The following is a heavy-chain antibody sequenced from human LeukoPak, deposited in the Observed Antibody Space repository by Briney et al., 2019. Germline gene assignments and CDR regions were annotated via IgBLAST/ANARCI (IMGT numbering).Heavy chain of an antibody. D-gene: IGHD3-3*01. J-gene: IGHJ4*02. CDR3: ARSNDYDFWSGYTEV. CDR1: GGSISSSSYY. CDR2: IYYSGST. Sequence: PSETLSLTCTVSGGSISSSSYYWGWIRQPPGKGLEWIGSIYYSGSTYYNPSLKSRVTISVDTSKNQFSLKLSSVTAADTAVYYCARSNDYDFWSGYTEVWGQGTLVTVSS. V-gene: IGHV4-39*07.